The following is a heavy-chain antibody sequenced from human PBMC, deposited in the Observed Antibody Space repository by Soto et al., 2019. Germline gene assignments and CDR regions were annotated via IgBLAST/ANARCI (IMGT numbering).Heavy chain of an antibody. J-gene: IGHJ3*02. V-gene: IGHV3-30*18. CDR3: AKDNGSGCDWLRVGDASDI. D-gene: IGHD5-12*01. CDR2: ISYDGSNK. CDR1: GFTFSSYG. Sequence: GGSLRLSCAASGFTFSSYGMHWVRQAPGKGLEWVAVISYDGSNKYYADSVKGRLTISRDNSKSTLYLQMNSLRGEDTVVYYCAKDNGSGCDWLRVGDASDIWGQGTMVTVSS.